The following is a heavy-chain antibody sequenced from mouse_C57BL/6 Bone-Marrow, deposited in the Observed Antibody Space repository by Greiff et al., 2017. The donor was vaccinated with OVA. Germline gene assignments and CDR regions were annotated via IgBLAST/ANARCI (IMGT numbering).Heavy chain of an antibody. V-gene: IGHV1-83*01. J-gene: IGHJ2*01. CDR2: YPGSGNTY. D-gene: IGHD1-1*01. Sequence: VQLQQSGPELVKPGASVKMSCKASGYTFTDYYMHWVKQKPGKGLEWIGEIYPGSGNTYYNEKFKGKATLTADTSSSTAYMQLSSLTSEDSAVYCCARNYYGSSLFDYWGQGTTLAVSS. CDR3: RNYYGSSLFDY. CDR1: YTFTDYYM.